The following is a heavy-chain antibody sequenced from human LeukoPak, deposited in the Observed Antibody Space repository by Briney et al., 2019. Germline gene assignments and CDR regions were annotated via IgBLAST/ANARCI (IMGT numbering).Heavy chain of an antibody. CDR2: IKQDGSEK. CDR3: AREGDYYWSGGSCYDY. CDR1: GFTFSSYW. J-gene: IGHJ4*02. Sequence: GGSLRLSCAASGFTFSSYWMSWVRQAPGKGLEWVANIKQDGSEKYYVDSVKGRFTISRDNAKNSLYLQMNSLRAEDTAVYYCAREGDYYWSGGSCYDYWGQGTLVTVSS. V-gene: IGHV3-7*01. D-gene: IGHD2-15*01.